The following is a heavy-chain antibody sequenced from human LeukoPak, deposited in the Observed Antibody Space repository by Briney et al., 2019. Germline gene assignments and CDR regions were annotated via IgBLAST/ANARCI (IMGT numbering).Heavy chain of an antibody. CDR2: ISGSGGST. CDR1: GFTFSSHA. D-gene: IGHD4-17*01. CDR3: AKDGYGDYVYYFDY. V-gene: IGHV3-23*01. J-gene: IGHJ4*02. Sequence: GGSLRLSCAASGFTFSSHAMSWVRQAPGKGLEWVSAISGSGGSTYYADSVKGRFTISRDNSKNTLYLQMNSLRAEDTAVYYCAKDGYGDYVYYFDYWGQGTLVTVSS.